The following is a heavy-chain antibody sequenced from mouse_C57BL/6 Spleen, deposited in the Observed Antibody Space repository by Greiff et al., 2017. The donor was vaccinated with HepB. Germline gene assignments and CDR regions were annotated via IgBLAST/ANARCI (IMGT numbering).Heavy chain of an antibody. V-gene: IGHV1-55*01. Sequence: QVQLQQPGAELVKPGASVKMSCKASGYTFTSYWITWVKQRPGQGLEWIGDIYPGSGSTNYNEKFKSKATLTVDTSSSTAYMRLSSLASEDPAVYYCARNGLPRYGSSYGGFAYWGQGTLVTVSA. CDR3: ARNGLPRYGSSYGGFAY. CDR2: IYPGSGST. CDR1: GYTFTSYW. J-gene: IGHJ3*01. D-gene: IGHD1-1*01.